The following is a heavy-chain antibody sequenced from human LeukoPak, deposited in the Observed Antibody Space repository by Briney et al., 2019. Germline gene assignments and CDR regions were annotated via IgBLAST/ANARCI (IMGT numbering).Heavy chain of an antibody. V-gene: IGHV3-15*01. CDR3: HTVTAGVN. Sequence: GGSLRLSCAASGFTFDDYGMSWVRQAPGKSLEWVGRIKTKTDGGTTDYVAPVKGRFTISRDDSKNTMYLQINSLIIEDTAVYYCHTVTAGVNWGQGTLVTVSS. CDR1: GFTFDDYG. CDR2: IKTKTDGGTT. D-gene: IGHD4-17*01. J-gene: IGHJ4*02.